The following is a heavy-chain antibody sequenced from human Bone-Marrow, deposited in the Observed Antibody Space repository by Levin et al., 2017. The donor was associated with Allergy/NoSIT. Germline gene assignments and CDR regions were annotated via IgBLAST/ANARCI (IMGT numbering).Heavy chain of an antibody. CDR1: RGVLSSFD. J-gene: IGHJ3*02. CDR3: ARDGLVQQVPIDAFEI. V-gene: IGHV1-69*06. Sequence: SVKVSCKASRGVLSSFDIHWVRQAPGQGLEWMGGIIPLFGTANYAEKFQGRVTITADKFTSTAYMELSSLTSEDTAIYYCARDGLVQQVPIDAFEIWGQGTMVTVSS. CDR2: IIPLFGTA. D-gene: IGHD3/OR15-3a*01.